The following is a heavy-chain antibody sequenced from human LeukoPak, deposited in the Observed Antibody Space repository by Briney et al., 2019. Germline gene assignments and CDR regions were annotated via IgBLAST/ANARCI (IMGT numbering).Heavy chain of an antibody. CDR1: GGSISSSSYY. Sequence: SETLSLTCTVSGGSISSSSYYWGWIRQPPGKGLEWIGSIYYSGSTYYNPSLKSRVTISVDTSKNQFSLKLSSVTAADTAVYYCAREPGSTSTYYFDYWGQGTLVTVSS. CDR2: IYYSGST. CDR3: AREPGSTSTYYFDY. D-gene: IGHD2/OR15-2a*01. J-gene: IGHJ4*02. V-gene: IGHV4-39*07.